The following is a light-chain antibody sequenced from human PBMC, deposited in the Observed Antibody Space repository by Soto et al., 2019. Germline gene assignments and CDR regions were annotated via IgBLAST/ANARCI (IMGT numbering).Light chain of an antibody. CDR1: QSIDTY. V-gene: IGKV3-11*01. J-gene: IGKJ4*01. Sequence: EIVLTQSPATLSSSPGDRATLACRANQSIDTYLAWYQQKPGQAPRLLIYDASDRATGIPARFSGSGSGTAFTLTISGLEPEDFALYYFQQRYNWPLTFGGVTKVDIK. CDR3: QQRYNWPLT. CDR2: DAS.